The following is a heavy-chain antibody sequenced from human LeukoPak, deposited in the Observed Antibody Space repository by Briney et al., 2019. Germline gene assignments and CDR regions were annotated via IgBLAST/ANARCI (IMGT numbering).Heavy chain of an antibody. CDR2: IYYSGST. J-gene: IGHJ4*02. D-gene: IGHD3-22*01. CDR3: ARDGYYYDSSGLDY. V-gene: IGHV4-59*01. CDR1: GGSISSYY. Sequence: SETLSLTCTVSGGSISSYYWSWIRQPPGKGLEWIGYIYYSGSTNYNPSLKSRVTISVDTSKNQFSLKLSSVTAADTAVYYRARDGYYYDSSGLDYWGQGTLVTVSS.